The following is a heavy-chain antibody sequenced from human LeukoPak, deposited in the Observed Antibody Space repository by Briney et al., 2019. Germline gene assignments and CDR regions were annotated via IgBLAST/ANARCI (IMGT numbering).Heavy chain of an antibody. CDR1: GFTFRSYW. V-gene: IGHV3-7*03. J-gene: IGHJ4*02. D-gene: IGHD6-19*01. CDR2: IKQDGSEK. Sequence: GGSLRLSCAASGFTFRSYWMSWVRQAPGKGLEWVANIKQDGSEKYYVTSVRGRFTISRDNAESSLYLQMNSLRAEDTAVYYCVRNLAVAGTCFDSWGQGTLVTVSS. CDR3: VRNLAVAGTCFDS.